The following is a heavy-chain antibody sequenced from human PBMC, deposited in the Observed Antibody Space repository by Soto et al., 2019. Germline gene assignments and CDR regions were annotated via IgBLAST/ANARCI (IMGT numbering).Heavy chain of an antibody. CDR3: ARGIEKGQPEP. CDR1: GYTFTRYT. D-gene: IGHD2-15*01. V-gene: IGHV1-3*01. J-gene: IGHJ5*02. Sequence: ASVKVSCKAAGYTFTRYTMNWVRQAPGQRLEWMGWINPDNGNTKSSQKFQDRVIITRDTSASTAYMDLSSLRSEDTAVYYCARGIEKGQPEPLGQGTLGNVSS. CDR2: INPDNGNT.